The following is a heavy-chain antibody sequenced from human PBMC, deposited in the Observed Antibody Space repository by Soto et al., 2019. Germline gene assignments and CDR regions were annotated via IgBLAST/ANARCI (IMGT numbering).Heavy chain of an antibody. CDR1: GFTFSSYG. Sequence: QVQLVESGGGVVQPGRSLRLSCAASGFTFSSYGMHWVRQAPGKGLEWVAVIWYDGSNKYYADSVKGRFTISRDNSKNTLYLQMNSLRAEDTAVYYCARSDYYDAFDIWGQGTMATVSS. CDR2: IWYDGSNK. CDR3: ARSDYYDAFDI. D-gene: IGHD2-21*01. J-gene: IGHJ3*02. V-gene: IGHV3-33*01.